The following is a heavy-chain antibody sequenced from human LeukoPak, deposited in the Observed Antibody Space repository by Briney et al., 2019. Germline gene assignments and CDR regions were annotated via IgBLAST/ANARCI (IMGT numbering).Heavy chain of an antibody. CDR3: AVTSPLYYDSSGRHGDY. CDR2: TYHRGST. V-gene: IGHV4-38-2*01. J-gene: IGHJ4*02. CDR1: GYSISSGYY. D-gene: IGHD3-22*01. Sequence: AEPLSLTRALSGYSISSGYYWGWILQPPGKGLEWIVSTYHRGSTYYNPSLKSRDTISLDTSKNPFSLKLSSVPSSAPHLSYSAVTSPLYYDSSGRHGDYWGQGTLVTVSS.